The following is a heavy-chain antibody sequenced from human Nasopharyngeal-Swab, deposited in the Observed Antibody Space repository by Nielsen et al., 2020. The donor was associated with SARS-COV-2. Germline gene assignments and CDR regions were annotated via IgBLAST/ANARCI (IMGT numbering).Heavy chain of an antibody. CDR2: IIPIFGTA. CDR3: AGATIFGVVIIGPTTGMDV. CDR1: GGTFSSYA. Sequence: SVKVSCKASGGTFSSYAISWVRQAPGQGLEWMGGIIPIFGTANYAQKFQGRVTITADESTSTAYMELSGLRSEDTAVYYCAGATIFGVVIIGPTTGMDVWGKGTTVTVSS. J-gene: IGHJ6*04. V-gene: IGHV1-69*13. D-gene: IGHD3-3*01.